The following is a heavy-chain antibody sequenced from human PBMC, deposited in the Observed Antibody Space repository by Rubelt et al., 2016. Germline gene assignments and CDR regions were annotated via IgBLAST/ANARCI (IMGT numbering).Heavy chain of an antibody. CDR3: ASRGYNYGRSFDY. CDR1: GGSISSYY. Sequence: QVQLQESGPGLVKPSETLSLTCTVSGGSISSYYWTWIRQPPGKGLEWIGYIYYTGTTNYNPSLKSRVTISVDTSKNQFSLKLSSVNAADTAVYYCASRGYNYGRSFDYWGQGTLVTVSS. CDR2: IYYTGTT. D-gene: IGHD5-18*01. V-gene: IGHV4-59*01. J-gene: IGHJ4*02.